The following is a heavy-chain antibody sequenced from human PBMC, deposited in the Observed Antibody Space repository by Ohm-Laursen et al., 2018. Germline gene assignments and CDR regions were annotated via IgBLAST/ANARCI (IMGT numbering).Heavy chain of an antibody. D-gene: IGHD2-8*01. CDR1: GFTFSSYS. CDR3: VREGVTSDF. CDR2: INEVSSHI. V-gene: IGHV3-21*04. J-gene: IGHJ4*02. Sequence: SLRLSCAASGFTFSSYSMNWVRQAPGKGLEWVSYINEVSSHIYDADSVKGRITVARDNAKNSLYLQLNNLRADDTAVYYCVREGVTSDFWGQGTPVTVSS.